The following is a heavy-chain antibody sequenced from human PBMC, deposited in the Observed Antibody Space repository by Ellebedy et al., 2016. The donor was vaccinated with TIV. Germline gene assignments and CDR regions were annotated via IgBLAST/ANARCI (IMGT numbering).Heavy chain of an antibody. V-gene: IGHV4-59*08. J-gene: IGHJ4*02. CDR3: ARLGRFSGNYFDY. CDR1: GGSISSYY. CDR2: IHYSGST. D-gene: IGHD3-10*01. Sequence: MPSQTLSLTCPLPGGSISSYYWSWIRQPPGKGLEWCGYIHYSGSTNYNPSLKSQATISVDISNNQFSLKLRSVTAADTAVYYCARLGRFSGNYFDYWGQGTLVTVSS.